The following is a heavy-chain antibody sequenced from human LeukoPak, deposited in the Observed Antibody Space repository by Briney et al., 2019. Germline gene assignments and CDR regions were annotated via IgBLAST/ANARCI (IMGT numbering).Heavy chain of an antibody. D-gene: IGHD3-10*01. Sequence: GRSLRLSCAASGFTFDDYGMHWVRQAPGKGLEWVSGISWDSGSIGYADSVKGRFTISRDNAKNSLYLQMNSPRAEDTAVYYCARDGITMVRGVIMLPGWFDPWGQGTLVTVSS. CDR3: ARDGITMVRGVIMLPGWFDP. V-gene: IGHV3-9*01. CDR1: GFTFDDYG. CDR2: ISWDSGSI. J-gene: IGHJ5*02.